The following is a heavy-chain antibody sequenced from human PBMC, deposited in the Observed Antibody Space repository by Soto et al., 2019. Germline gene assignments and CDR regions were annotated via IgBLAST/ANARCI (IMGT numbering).Heavy chain of an antibody. J-gene: IGHJ5*02. CDR3: ARGTIVVVVARDHNWSDP. Sequence: PSETLSLTCTVSGGSISSGGYYWSWIRQHPGKGLEWIGYIYYSGSTYYNPSLKSRVTISVDTSKNQFSLKLSSVTAADTAVYYCARGTIVVVVARDHNWSDPWGQGTLVTVSS. D-gene: IGHD2-15*01. CDR1: GGSISSGGYY. V-gene: IGHV4-31*03. CDR2: IYYSGST.